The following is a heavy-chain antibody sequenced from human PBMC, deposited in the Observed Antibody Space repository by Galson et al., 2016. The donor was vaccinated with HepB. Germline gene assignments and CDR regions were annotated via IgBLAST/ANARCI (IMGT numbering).Heavy chain of an antibody. Sequence: SLRLSCAASGFPFDESAMHWVRQAPGKGLEWLTFISFDGRKTYYADSVKGRFTISKDNSKSTIFLHMSSLRAEDTALYYCARGRFESANFVLDHWGQGVLVSVSS. D-gene: IGHD2/OR15-2a*01. CDR1: GFPFDESA. CDR2: ISFDGRKT. CDR3: ARGRFESANFVLDH. V-gene: IGHV3-30*03. J-gene: IGHJ4*02.